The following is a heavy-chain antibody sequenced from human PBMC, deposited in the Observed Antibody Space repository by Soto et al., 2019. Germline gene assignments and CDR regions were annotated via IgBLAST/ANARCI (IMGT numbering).Heavy chain of an antibody. CDR1: GGSISSGGYS. V-gene: IGHV4-30-2*01. CDR3: ARDKFTGLFDY. Sequence: SETLSLTCAVSGGSISSGGYSWSWIRQPPGKGLEWIGYIYHSGSTYYNPSLKSRVTISVDTSKNQFSLKLTSVTAADTAVYYCARDKFTGLFDYWGQGTLVT. J-gene: IGHJ4*02. D-gene: IGHD2-8*02. CDR2: IYHSGST.